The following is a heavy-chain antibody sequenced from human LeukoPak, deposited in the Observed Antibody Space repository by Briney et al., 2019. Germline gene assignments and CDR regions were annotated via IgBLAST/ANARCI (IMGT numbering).Heavy chain of an antibody. CDR1: GFTVSGNY. CDR3: ARVFWEKDGFIGAFDI. Sequence: GGSLRLSCAASGFTVSGNYMSWVRQAPGKGLEWVSIIYSGDGTYYADSVKGRFTISRDNSKNTLYLQMNSLRAEDTAVYYCARVFWEKDGFIGAFDIWGQGTMLTVFS. CDR2: IYSGDGT. V-gene: IGHV3-66*01. J-gene: IGHJ3*02. D-gene: IGHD3-3*01.